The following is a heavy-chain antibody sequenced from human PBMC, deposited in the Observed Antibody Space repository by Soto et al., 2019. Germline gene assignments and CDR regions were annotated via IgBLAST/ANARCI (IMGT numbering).Heavy chain of an antibody. CDR1: GYTVTSYD. CDR3: ARDIFVGKGGLNY. Sequence: QVQLVQSGAEVKKPGASVKVSCEASGYTVTSYDINWVRQATGQGLEWMGWMNPDSGNTGYAQKFQGRATMTRNTSISTAYMELSSLRSEDTAVYYCARDIFVGKGGLNYWGQGTLVTVSS. D-gene: IGHD3-3*01. V-gene: IGHV1-8*01. J-gene: IGHJ4*02. CDR2: MNPDSGNT.